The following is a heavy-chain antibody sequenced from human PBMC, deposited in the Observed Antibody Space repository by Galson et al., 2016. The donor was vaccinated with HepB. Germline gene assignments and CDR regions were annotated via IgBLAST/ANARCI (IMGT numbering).Heavy chain of an antibody. CDR2: IYSGGST. V-gene: IGHV3-53*01. D-gene: IGHD5-18*01. Sequence: SLRLSCAASGFTVSSNYMSWVRQAPGKGLEWVAVIYSGGSTYYADSVKGRFTISRDNSKNTVYLQMNSLRAEDTAVYYCTRDRGGRYSYGPEFDYWGQGTLVTVSS. CDR3: TRDRGGRYSYGPEFDY. J-gene: IGHJ4*02. CDR1: GFTVSSNY.